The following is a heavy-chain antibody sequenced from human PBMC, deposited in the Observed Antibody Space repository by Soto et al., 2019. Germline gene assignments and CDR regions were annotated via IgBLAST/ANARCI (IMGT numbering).Heavy chain of an antibody. CDR1: GVSISSYY. Sequence: SETLSLTCAVSGVSISSYYWSWIRRPPGKGLEWIGSIYYSGSTYYNPSLKSRVTISVDTSKNQFSLKLSSVTAADTAVYYCARHKVVPAAIREYNWFDPWGQGTLVTVSS. V-gene: IGHV4-59*05. D-gene: IGHD2-2*02. CDR2: IYYSGST. J-gene: IGHJ5*02. CDR3: ARHKVVPAAIREYNWFDP.